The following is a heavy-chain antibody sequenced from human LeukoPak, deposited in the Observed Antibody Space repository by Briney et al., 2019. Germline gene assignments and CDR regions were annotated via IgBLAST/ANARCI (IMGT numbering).Heavy chain of an antibody. V-gene: IGHV4-34*01. CDR3: ARHEWQQLVKFDY. D-gene: IGHD6-13*01. CDR2: INHSGST. CDR1: GGSFSGYY. J-gene: IGHJ4*02. Sequence: SETLSLTCAVYGGSFSGYYWSWIRQPPGKGLEWIGEINHSGSTNYNPSLKSRVTISVDTSKNQFSLKLSSVTAADTAVYYCARHEWQQLVKFDYWGQGALVTVSS.